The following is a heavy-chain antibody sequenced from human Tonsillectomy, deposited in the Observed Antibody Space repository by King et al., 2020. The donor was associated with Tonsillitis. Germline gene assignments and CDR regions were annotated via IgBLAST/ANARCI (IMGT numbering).Heavy chain of an antibody. D-gene: IGHD3-10*01. J-gene: IGHJ5*02. CDR3: ARANRYYGSGISFDP. V-gene: IGHV4-31*03. CDR1: GGSISSGGYY. Sequence: QLQESGPGLVKPSQTLSLTCTVSGGSISSGGYYWRWIRQHPGKGLEWIGYIYYSGSTYYNPSLKSRVTISVDTSKNQFSLKLSSVTAADTAVYYCARANRYYGSGISFDPWGQGTLVTVSS. CDR2: IYYSGST.